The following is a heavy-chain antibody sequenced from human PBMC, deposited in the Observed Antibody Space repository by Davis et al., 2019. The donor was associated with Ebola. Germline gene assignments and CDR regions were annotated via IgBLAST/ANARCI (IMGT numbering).Heavy chain of an antibody. CDR3: PRGRTTGYYEGWYFDL. CDR2: ISSSSHSI. J-gene: IGHJ2*01. D-gene: IGHD1-26*01. Sequence: GESPKIPCAASGFSFTTYSMRWVRQAPGKGLEWLSYISSSSHSIYYADSVRGRFTVSRDNADNCLYLHMDSLTDEDTAVYYCPRGRTTGYYEGWYFDLWGRGTLVTVSS. CDR1: GFSFTTYS. V-gene: IGHV3-48*02.